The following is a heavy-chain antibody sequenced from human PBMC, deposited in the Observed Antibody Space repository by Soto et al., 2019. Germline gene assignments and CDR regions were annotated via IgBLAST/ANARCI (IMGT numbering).Heavy chain of an antibody. CDR2: INPNSGGT. V-gene: IGHV1-2*02. Sequence: ASVKVSCKASGYTFTGYYMHWVRQAPGQGLECMVWINPNSGGTNYARKFQGRVTMTRDTSISTAYMELSRLRSDDTALYYCARDRPGIAVAGTFDYWGQGTLVTVSS. J-gene: IGHJ4*02. D-gene: IGHD6-19*01. CDR3: ARDRPGIAVAGTFDY. CDR1: GYTFTGYY.